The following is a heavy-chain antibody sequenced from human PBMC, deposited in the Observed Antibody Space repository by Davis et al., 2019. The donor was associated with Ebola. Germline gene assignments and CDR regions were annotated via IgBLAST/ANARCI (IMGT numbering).Heavy chain of an antibody. CDR2: IKQDEGEK. J-gene: IGHJ4*02. CDR1: GLTFSSYW. Sequence: GESLKISCAASGLTFSSYWMSWVRQAPGKGLEWVANIKQDEGEKYYVDSVKGRFTVSRDNAKNSLYLQMNSLRAEDTAVYYCARWRNSWGSSPYYYFDYWGQGTLVTVSS. CDR3: ARWRNSWGSSPYYYFDY. D-gene: IGHD3-16*01. V-gene: IGHV3-7*01.